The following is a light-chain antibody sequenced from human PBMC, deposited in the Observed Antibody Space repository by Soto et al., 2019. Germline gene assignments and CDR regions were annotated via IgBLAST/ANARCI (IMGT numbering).Light chain of an antibody. Sequence: DLQMTQSPSSLSASVGDRVTITCRASQSISSYLNWYQQKPGKAPKLLIYAASSLQCGVPSRFSGSGSGTDFTLTISSLQPEDFATYYCQQSYSTPSTFGQGTKVEIK. CDR2: AAS. CDR3: QQSYSTPST. J-gene: IGKJ1*01. CDR1: QSISSY. V-gene: IGKV1-39*01.